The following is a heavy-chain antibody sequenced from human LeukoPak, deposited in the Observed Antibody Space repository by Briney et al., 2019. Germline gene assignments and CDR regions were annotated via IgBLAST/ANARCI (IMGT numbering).Heavy chain of an antibody. CDR3: ARGYYDFWSGYYKRPGDYYYYGMDV. J-gene: IGHJ6*02. CDR2: INPNSGGT. CDR1: GYTFTGYY. V-gene: IGHV1-2*06. D-gene: IGHD3-3*01. Sequence: ASVKVSCKASGYTFTGYYMHWVRQAPGQGLEWMGRINPNSGGTNYAQKFQGRVTMTRDTSISTAYMELSRLRSDDTAVYYCARGYYDFWSGYYKRPGDYYYYGMDVWGQGTTVTVPS.